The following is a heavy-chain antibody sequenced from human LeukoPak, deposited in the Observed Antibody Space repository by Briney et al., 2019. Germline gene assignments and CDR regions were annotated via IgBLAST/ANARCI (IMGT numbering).Heavy chain of an antibody. V-gene: IGHV3-66*02. Sequence: PGGSLRLSCAASGFSVSTNYMSWVRQAPGKGLEWVSIIYNDDTTYYADSVKGRFTFSRDYYKNTLYLQMDSLRAEDTAVYYCAGVPEIQYCSSTTCSPLHFDYWGQGTLVAVSS. CDR1: GFSVSTNY. J-gene: IGHJ4*02. D-gene: IGHD2-2*01. CDR2: IYNDDTT. CDR3: AGVPEIQYCSSTTCSPLHFDY.